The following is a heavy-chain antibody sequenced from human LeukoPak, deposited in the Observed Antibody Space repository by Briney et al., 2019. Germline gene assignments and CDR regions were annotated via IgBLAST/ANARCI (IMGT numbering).Heavy chain of an antibody. CDR3: ARFGYSSSSGWFDP. V-gene: IGHV1-2*02. J-gene: IGHJ5*02. CDR2: INPNSGGT. Sequence: VASVKVSCKASGYTFTGYYMHWVRQAPGQGLEWMGWINPNSGGTNYAQKFQGRVTMTRDTSISTAYMELSRLRSDDTAVYYCARFGYSSSSGWFDPWGQGTLVTVSS. CDR1: GYTFTGYY. D-gene: IGHD6-6*01.